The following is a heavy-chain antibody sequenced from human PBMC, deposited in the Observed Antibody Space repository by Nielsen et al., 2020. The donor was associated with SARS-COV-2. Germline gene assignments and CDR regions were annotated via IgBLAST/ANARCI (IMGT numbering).Heavy chain of an antibody. D-gene: IGHD3-10*01. CDR3: ARDVFSGDFDY. CDR1: GFTFSSYG. CDR2: IKQDGSEK. V-gene: IGHV3-7*01. Sequence: GESLKISCAASGFTFSSYGMHWVRQAPGKGLEWVANIKQDGSEKYYVDSVKGRFTISRDNAKNSLYLQMNSLRAEDTAVYYCARDVFSGDFDYWGQGTLVTVSS. J-gene: IGHJ4*02.